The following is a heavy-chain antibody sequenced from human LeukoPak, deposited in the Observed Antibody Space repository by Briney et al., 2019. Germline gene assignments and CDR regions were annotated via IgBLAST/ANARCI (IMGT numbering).Heavy chain of an antibody. J-gene: IGHJ3*01. CDR3: AREDYYGSGNYVAWGGAFDV. CDR2: IKQDGSEK. CDR1: GFSFSSYW. Sequence: GGSLRLSCEASGFSFSSYWMTWVRQAPGKGLEWVANIKQDGSEKYYVDSVEGRFTISRDNAKISVYLQMNNLRAEDTAVYYCAREDYYGSGNYVAWGGAFDVWGQGTTVTVSS. D-gene: IGHD3-10*01. V-gene: IGHV3-7*01.